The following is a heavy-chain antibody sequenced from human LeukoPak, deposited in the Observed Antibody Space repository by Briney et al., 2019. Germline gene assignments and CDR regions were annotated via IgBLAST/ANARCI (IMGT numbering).Heavy chain of an antibody. CDR1: GGSFSGYY. V-gene: IGHV4-34*01. D-gene: IGHD3-16*02. Sequence: SETVSRTCAVYGGSFSGYYWSWIRQPPGKGLEWIGEINHSGSTNYNPSLKSRVTISVDTSKNQFSLKLSSVTAADTAVYYCARAEIKLYNQRRDYFDNWGQRELVSVSS. J-gene: IGHJ4*02. CDR2: INHSGST. CDR3: ARAEIKLYNQRRDYFDN.